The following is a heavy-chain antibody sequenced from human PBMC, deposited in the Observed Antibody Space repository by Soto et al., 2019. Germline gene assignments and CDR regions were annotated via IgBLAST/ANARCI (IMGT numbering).Heavy chain of an antibody. J-gene: IGHJ6*02. CDR3: AREVAYQLLSSYYYGMDV. CDR2: ISYDGSNK. CDR1: GFTFSSYA. V-gene: IGHV3-30-3*01. D-gene: IGHD2-2*01. Sequence: GGSLRLSCAASGFTFSSYAMHWVRQAPGKGLEWVAVISYDGSNKYYADSVKGRFTISRDNSKNTLYLQMNSLRAEDTAVYYCAREVAYQLLSSYYYGMDVWGQGTTVTVSS.